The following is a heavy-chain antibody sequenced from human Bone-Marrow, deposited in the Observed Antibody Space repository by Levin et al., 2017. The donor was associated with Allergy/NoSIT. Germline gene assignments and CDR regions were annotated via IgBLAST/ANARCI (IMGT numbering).Heavy chain of an antibody. D-gene: IGHD3-16*02. CDR2: ISYHGLNL. V-gene: IGHV3-30*04. CDR3: ARDAIPELSLWGRQPWIDY. CDR1: GFTFNNYA. Sequence: PGESLKISCTGSGFTFNNYALHWVRQAPGKGLEWVAVISYHGLNLYYIDSVKGRFIISRDNSTNTVYLQMNSLRPGDTAVYYCARDAIPELSLWGRQPWIDYWGQGTLVTVSS. J-gene: IGHJ4*02.